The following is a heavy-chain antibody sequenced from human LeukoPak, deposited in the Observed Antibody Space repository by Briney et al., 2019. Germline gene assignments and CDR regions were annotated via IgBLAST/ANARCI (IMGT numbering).Heavy chain of an antibody. CDR3: VSFYETY. CDR2: INRDGSWT. J-gene: IGHJ4*02. D-gene: IGHD2/OR15-2a*01. CDR1: GFTFSDAW. Sequence: GGSLRLSCAASGFTFSDAWMNWVRQAPGKGLVWVSQINRDGSWTSYADSVKGRFTISKDNAKNTVYLQMNSLRAEDTAVYYCVSFYETYWGRGTLVTVSS. V-gene: IGHV3-74*01.